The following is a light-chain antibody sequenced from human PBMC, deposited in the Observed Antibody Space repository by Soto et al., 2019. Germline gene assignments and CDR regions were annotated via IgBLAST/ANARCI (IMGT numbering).Light chain of an antibody. CDR3: TSYTSSSTQV. Sequence: QSALTQPASVSGSPGQSIPISCTGTSRDVGGYNYVSWYQQHPGKAPKLMIYDVSNRPSGVSNRFSGSKSGNTASLTISGLQAEDEADYYCTSYTSSSTQVFGTGTKVTVL. J-gene: IGLJ1*01. CDR2: DVS. CDR1: SRDVGGYNY. V-gene: IGLV2-14*01.